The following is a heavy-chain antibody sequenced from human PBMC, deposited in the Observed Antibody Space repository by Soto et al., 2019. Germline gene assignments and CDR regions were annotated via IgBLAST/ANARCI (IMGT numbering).Heavy chain of an antibody. CDR2: IIPILGIA. CDR1: GGTFSSYT. V-gene: IGHV1-69*08. CDR3: ARDSKGRYYDFWSGYYRY. Sequence: QVQLVQSGAEVKKPGSSVKVSCKASGGTFSSYTISWVRQAPGQGLEWMGRIIPILGIANYAQKFQGGVTITADKSTSTAYMELSSLRSEDTAVYYCARDSKGRYYDFWSGYYRYWGEGTLVTVSS. D-gene: IGHD3-3*01. J-gene: IGHJ4*02.